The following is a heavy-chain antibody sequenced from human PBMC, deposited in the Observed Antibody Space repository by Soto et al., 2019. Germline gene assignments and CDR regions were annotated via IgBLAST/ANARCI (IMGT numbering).Heavy chain of an antibody. CDR2: ISGISSTK. Sequence: EVQLVESGGGLVQPGGSLILSCAASGFTFNTYSMTWVRQAPGKGLEWVSYISGISSTKYYADSVKGRFTISRDNAQNSLYLQMNSLRAEDTAVYYCARDLGVRWPSFLYYWGQGILVTVSS. CDR3: ARDLGVRWPSFLYY. J-gene: IGHJ4*02. V-gene: IGHV3-48*01. CDR1: GFTFNTYS. D-gene: IGHD3-16*01.